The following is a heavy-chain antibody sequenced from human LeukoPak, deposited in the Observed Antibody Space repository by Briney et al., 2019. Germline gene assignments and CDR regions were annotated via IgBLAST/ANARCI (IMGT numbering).Heavy chain of an antibody. CDR3: ATKEPSTSGWSY. CDR2: IKEDGSEK. Sequence: GRSLRLSCAASGFTFNRDWTAWVSQAPGKGLEWVANIKEDGSEKKYVDSVKGRFTISRDNAVNSVYLQMNDLRAEDTGVYYCATKEPSTSGWSYWGQGTLVPVSS. J-gene: IGHJ4*02. CDR1: GFTFNRDW. V-gene: IGHV3-7*01. D-gene: IGHD6-19*01.